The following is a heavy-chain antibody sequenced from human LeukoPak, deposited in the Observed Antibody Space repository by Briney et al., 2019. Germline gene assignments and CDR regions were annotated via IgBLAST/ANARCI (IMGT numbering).Heavy chain of an antibody. CDR2: INHSGST. J-gene: IGHJ4*02. CDR1: GGSFSGYY. V-gene: IGHV4-34*01. Sequence: SETLSLTCAVYGGSFSGYYWSWIRQPPGKGLEWIGEINHSGSTNYNPSLESRVTISVDTSKNQFSLKLSSVTAADTAVYYCARGHLVLDYWGQGTLVTVSS. CDR3: ARGHLVLDY.